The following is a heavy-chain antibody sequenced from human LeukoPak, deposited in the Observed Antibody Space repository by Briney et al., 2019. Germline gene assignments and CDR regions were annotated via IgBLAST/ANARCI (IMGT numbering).Heavy chain of an antibody. CDR2: ISSSSSYI. V-gene: IGHV3-21*01. CDR3: ARDPVFGVVTGRFFDY. J-gene: IGHJ4*02. CDR1: GFTFSSYS. Sequence: GGSLRLSCAASGFTFSSYSMSWVRQAPGKGLEWVSSISSSSSYIYYADSVKGRFTISRDNAKNSLYLQMNSLRAEDTAVYYCARDPVFGVVTGRFFDYWGQGTLVTVSS. D-gene: IGHD3-3*01.